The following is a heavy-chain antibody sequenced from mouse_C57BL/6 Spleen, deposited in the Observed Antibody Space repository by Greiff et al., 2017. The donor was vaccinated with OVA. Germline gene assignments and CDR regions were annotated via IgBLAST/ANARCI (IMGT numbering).Heavy chain of an antibody. CDR2: IYPGAGAS. CDR1: GYAFSSSW. V-gene: IGHV1-82*01. CDR3: ARWRVYYGNYGYFDV. J-gene: IGHJ1*03. Sequence: VQLQQSGPELVQPGASVKISCKASGYAFSSSWMNWVQQRPGKGLEWIGRIYPGAGASTYNGKFTVKATLTAAKSTSTAYMQLSSLTSEDSAVYVCARWRVYYGNYGYFDVWGTGTTVTVSS. D-gene: IGHD2-1*01.